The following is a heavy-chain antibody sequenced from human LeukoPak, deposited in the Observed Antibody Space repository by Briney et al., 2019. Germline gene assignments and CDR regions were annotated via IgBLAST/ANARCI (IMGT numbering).Heavy chain of an antibody. V-gene: IGHV3-30*02. Sequence: GGSLRLSCAASRFTFSSYGMHWVRQAPGKGLEWVTFILYDGSNTYYADSVKGRFTISRDNSKNTLYLQMNSLRAEDTAVYYCVKGSGNPNYYYFYYMDVWGKGTTVTVSS. J-gene: IGHJ6*03. CDR2: ILYDGSNT. CDR3: VKGSGNPNYYYFYYMDV. D-gene: IGHD1-1*01. CDR1: RFTFSSYG.